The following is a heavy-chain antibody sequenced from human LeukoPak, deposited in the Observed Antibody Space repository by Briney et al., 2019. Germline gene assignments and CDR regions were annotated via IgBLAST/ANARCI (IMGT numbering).Heavy chain of an antibody. J-gene: IGHJ5*02. CDR3: ARDRIDNWFDP. V-gene: IGHV4-31*03. CDR2: IYYSGST. Sequence: SETLSLTCTVSGGSISSGGYYWSWIRQPPGKGLEWIGYIYYSGSTYYNPSLKSRVTISVDTSKNQFSLKLSSVTAADTAVYYCARDRIDNWFDPWGQGTLVTVSS. D-gene: IGHD2-21*01. CDR1: GGSISSGGYY.